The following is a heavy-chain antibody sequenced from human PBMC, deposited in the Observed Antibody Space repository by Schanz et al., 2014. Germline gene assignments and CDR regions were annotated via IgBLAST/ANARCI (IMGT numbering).Heavy chain of an antibody. V-gene: IGHV3-11*01. CDR2: ISRDGTTS. Sequence: QVQLVESGGGLVKPGGSLRLSCAASGFIFNDYYMNWIRQDPGKGLGWLSYISRDGTTSYYADSVKGRFTMSRYNATNSLYLEMTSLRGEGPAVYYFATVNLNWEAFDIWGQGTRVTVSS. CDR1: GFIFNDYY. D-gene: IGHD7-27*01. CDR3: ATVNLNWEAFDI. J-gene: IGHJ3*02.